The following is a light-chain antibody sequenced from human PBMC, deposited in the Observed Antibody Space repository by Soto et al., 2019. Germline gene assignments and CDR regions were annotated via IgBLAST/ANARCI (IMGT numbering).Light chain of an antibody. CDR3: GTWDSSLSAGV. CDR1: SSNIGGNS. J-gene: IGLJ1*01. CDR2: DDN. V-gene: IGLV1-51*01. Sequence: QSALTQPPSVSAAPGQKVTISCSGSSSNIGGNSVSWYQQLPGTAPKLLIYDDNKRPSGIPDRFSGSKSGPSATLGITGLQTGDEADYYCGTWDSSLSAGVFGTGTKVTVL.